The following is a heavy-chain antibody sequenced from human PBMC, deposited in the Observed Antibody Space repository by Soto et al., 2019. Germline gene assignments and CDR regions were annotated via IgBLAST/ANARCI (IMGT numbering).Heavy chain of an antibody. J-gene: IGHJ5*02. CDR3: ARGGRYSSSWYRGIDWFDP. CDR1: GGSISGYY. CDR2: IYTSGST. D-gene: IGHD6-13*01. Sequence: PSETLSLTCTVSGGSISGYYWSWIRPPAGKGLEWIGRIYTSGSTNYNPSPKSRVTMSVDTSKNQFSLKLSSVTAADTAVYYCARGGRYSSSWYRGIDWFDPWGQGTLVTVSS. V-gene: IGHV4-4*07.